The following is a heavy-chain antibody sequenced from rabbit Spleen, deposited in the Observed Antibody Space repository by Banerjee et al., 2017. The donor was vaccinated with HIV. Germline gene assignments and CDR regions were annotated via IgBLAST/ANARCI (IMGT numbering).Heavy chain of an antibody. D-gene: IGHD4-1*01. CDR2: IAGSSSGFT. J-gene: IGHJ3*01. V-gene: IGHV1S40*01. CDR1: GFSFSRSDY. Sequence: QSLEESGGDLVKPGASLTLTCKASGFSFSRSDYICWVRQAPGKGLEWISCIAGSSSGFTYSATWAKGRFTISKTSSTTVTLQMTSLTAADTATYFCARDGISFVSTGWGLTRLDLWARAPWSPS. CDR3: ARDGISFVSTGWGLTRLDL.